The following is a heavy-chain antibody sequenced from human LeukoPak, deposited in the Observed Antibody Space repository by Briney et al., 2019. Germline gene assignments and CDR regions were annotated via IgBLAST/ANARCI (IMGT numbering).Heavy chain of an antibody. Sequence: PEASVTVSCKTSGYTFTAYYIHWVRQAPGQGLEWMGWIIPDSGGTKFGPKFQGRVTLTRDMSIRTAYVELSSLRSDDTAVYYCATACGGSSCHLNAWGQGSLVTVSS. V-gene: IGHV1-2*02. CDR1: GYTFTAYY. J-gene: IGHJ5*02. D-gene: IGHD2-15*01. CDR2: IIPDSGGT. CDR3: ATACGGSSCHLNA.